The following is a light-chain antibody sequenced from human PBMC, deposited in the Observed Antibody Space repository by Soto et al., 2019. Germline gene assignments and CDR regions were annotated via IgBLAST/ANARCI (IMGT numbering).Light chain of an antibody. CDR3: QQYGSSPPRYT. CDR1: QSVSSSY. V-gene: IGKV3-20*01. J-gene: IGKJ2*01. Sequence: EIVLTQSPGTQALSPGERATLSCRASQSVSSSYLAWYQQKPGQAPRLLIYGASSRATGIPDRFSGSGSGTDFTLTISRLEPEDFAVYYCQQYGSSPPRYTFGQGTKWISN. CDR2: GAS.